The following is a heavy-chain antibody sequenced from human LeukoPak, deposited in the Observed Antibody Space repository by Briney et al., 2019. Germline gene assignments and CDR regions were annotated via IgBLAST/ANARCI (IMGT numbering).Heavy chain of an antibody. D-gene: IGHD3-10*01. Sequence: SETLSLACAVSGYSISSGYYWGWIRQPPGKGLEWIGSIYHSGSTYYNPSLKSRVTISVDTSKNQFSLKLSSVTAADTAVYYCARASNPDYYGSGTDNWFDPWGQGTLVTVSS. V-gene: IGHV4-38-2*01. CDR3: ARASNPDYYGSGTDNWFDP. CDR1: GYSISSGYY. CDR2: IYHSGST. J-gene: IGHJ5*02.